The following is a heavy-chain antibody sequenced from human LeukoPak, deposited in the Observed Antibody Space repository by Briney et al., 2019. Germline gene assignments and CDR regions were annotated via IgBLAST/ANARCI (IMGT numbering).Heavy chain of an antibody. CDR1: GDYITTTNYY. CDR3: ARRSRLYRHETTGYHDS. J-gene: IGHJ4*02. CDR2: IFYSGTT. Sequence: SETLSLTCNVSGDYITTTNYYWAWIRQPPGKGLEWIASIFYSGTTYYNPSLKSRVTISMDTSRKQISLRLTSVTATDTAIYYCARRSRLYRHETTGYHDSWGQGTLVTVSS. V-gene: IGHV4-39*01. D-gene: IGHD3-9*01.